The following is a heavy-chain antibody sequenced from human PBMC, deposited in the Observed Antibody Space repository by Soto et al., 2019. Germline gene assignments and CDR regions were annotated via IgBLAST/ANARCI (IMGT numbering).Heavy chain of an antibody. D-gene: IGHD1-26*01. CDR1: GYTFTSYG. CDR2: ISAYNGNR. J-gene: IGHJ4*02. Sequence: ASVKVSCKASGYTFTSYGISWVRQAPGQGLEWMGWISAYNGNRNYAQKVQGRVTMTTDTSTNTAYMEVRRLRSDDTAVYYCARDQVGATGDYWGQGTLVTVSS. CDR3: ARDQVGATGDY. V-gene: IGHV1-18*01.